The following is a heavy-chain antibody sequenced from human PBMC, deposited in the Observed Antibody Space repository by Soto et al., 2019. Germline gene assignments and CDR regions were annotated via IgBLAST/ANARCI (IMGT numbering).Heavy chain of an antibody. CDR2: ISYDGTNT. Sequence: QVQLVESGGGVVQPGRSLRLSCAASGLTFSNYAMHWVRQAPGKGLDYLAIISYDGTNTYYADSVKGRFTISRDNSKNTLYLQMNSLRAEDMAVYYCAKDGETKQWLRYFDYWGQGILVTVSS. CDR1: GLTFSNYA. J-gene: IGHJ4*02. V-gene: IGHV3-30*18. D-gene: IGHD6-19*01. CDR3: AKDGETKQWLRYFDY.